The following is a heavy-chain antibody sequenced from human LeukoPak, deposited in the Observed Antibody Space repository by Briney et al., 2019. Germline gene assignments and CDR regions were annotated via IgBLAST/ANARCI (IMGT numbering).Heavy chain of an antibody. D-gene: IGHD5-12*01. CDR1: GGSISSSSYY. Sequence: SETLSLTCTVSGGSISSSSYYRGWIRQPPGKGMEWIGSIYYRGSTYHNPSLRSRITISVDTAKNQFSLKLSSVTAADTAVYYCARWYSGYDKGWFDPWGQGTLVTVSS. CDR3: ARWYSGYDKGWFDP. CDR2: IYYRGST. V-gene: IGHV4-39*01. J-gene: IGHJ5*02.